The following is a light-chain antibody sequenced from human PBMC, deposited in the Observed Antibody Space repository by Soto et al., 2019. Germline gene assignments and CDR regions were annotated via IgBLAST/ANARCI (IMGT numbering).Light chain of an antibody. CDR1: QSVSNNY. V-gene: IGKV3-20*01. J-gene: IGKJ1*01. CDR2: GAS. CDR3: QQYGNSPWT. Sequence: EIVLTQSPGTLSLSPGERATLSCRASQSVSNNYLAWYQQKPGQAPRLLIYGASNRPTGIPDRFSGSGSGTDFTLTISRLEPEDFVVYYCQQYGNSPWTFGQGTKVEIK.